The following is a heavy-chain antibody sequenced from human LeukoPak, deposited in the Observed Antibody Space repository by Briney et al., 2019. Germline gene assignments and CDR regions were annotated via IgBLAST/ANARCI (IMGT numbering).Heavy chain of an antibody. CDR1: GYTFTSYA. CDR3: ARGYGDYGISWFDP. J-gene: IGHJ5*02. Sequence: ASVKVSCKASGYTFTSYATNWVRQAPGQGLEWMGWINTNTGNPTYAQGFTGRFVFSLDTSVSTAYLQISSLKAEDTAVYYCARGYGDYGISWFDPWGQGTLVTVSS. V-gene: IGHV7-4-1*02. D-gene: IGHD4-17*01. CDR2: INTNTGNP.